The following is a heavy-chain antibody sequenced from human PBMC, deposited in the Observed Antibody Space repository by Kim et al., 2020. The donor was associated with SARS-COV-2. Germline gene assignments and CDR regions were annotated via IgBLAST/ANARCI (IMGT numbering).Heavy chain of an antibody. Sequence: SETLSLTCAVYGGSFSGYYWSWIRQPPGKGLEWIGKINHSGSTNYNPSLKSRVTISVDTSKNQFSLKLSSVTAADTAVYYCARYNYDILTGYYFWGQGTLVTVSS. J-gene: IGHJ4*02. D-gene: IGHD3-9*01. CDR1: GGSFSGYY. CDR3: ARYNYDILTGYYF. CDR2: INHSGST. V-gene: IGHV4-34*01.